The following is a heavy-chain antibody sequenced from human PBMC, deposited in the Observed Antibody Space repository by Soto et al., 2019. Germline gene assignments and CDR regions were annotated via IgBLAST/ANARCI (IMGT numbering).Heavy chain of an antibody. CDR3: ARGHRYSSGWYLNYYYMDV. CDR2: INHSGST. J-gene: IGHJ6*03. V-gene: IGHV4-34*01. CDR1: GWSFSGYY. Sequence: PSETLSLTCAVYGWSFSGYYWSLIRQPPGKGLEWIGEINHSGSTNYNPSLKSRVTISVDTSKNQFSLKLSSVTAADTAVYYCARGHRYSSGWYLNYYYMDVWGKGTTVTVSS. D-gene: IGHD6-19*01.